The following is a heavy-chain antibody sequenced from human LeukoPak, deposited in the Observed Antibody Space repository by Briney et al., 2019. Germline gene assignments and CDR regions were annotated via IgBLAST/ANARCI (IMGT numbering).Heavy chain of an antibody. CDR3: ARVRLTNWFDP. Sequence: ASETLSLTCAVYGGSFSGYYWSWIRQPPGKGLEWIGSIYYSGSTYYNPSLKSRVTISVDTSKNQFSLKLSSVTAADTAVYYCARVRLTNWFDPWGQGTLVTVSS. V-gene: IGHV4-34*01. CDR1: GGSFSGYY. CDR2: IYYSGST. J-gene: IGHJ5*02.